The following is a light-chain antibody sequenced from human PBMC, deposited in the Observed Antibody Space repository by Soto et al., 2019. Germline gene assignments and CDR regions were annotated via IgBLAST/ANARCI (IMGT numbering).Light chain of an antibody. CDR2: DVN. Sequence: QSALTQPRSVSGSPGQSVTISCTGTSSDVGGYNFVSWYQHHPGKAPKLMIYDVNKRPSGVPDRFSGSKSGNTASLTISGLQAEDEADYYCCSYAGSYTKVFGGGTKVTVL. V-gene: IGLV2-11*01. CDR1: SSDVGGYNF. J-gene: IGLJ3*02. CDR3: CSYAGSYTKV.